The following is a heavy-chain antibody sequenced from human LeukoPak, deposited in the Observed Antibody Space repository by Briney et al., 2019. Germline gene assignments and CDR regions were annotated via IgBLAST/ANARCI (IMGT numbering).Heavy chain of an antibody. V-gene: IGHV1-3*01. J-gene: IGHJ4*02. CDR2: INAGNGNT. D-gene: IGHD2-21*02. CDR3: ARAARGTRDS. CDR1: GYTFTSYA. Sequence: ASVKVSCKASGYTFTSYAMHWVRQAPGQRLEWMGWINAGNGNTKYSQKFQGRVTITRDTSASTAYTEMSSPMSEDTAVEYCARAARGTRDSGGEGTPVTASS.